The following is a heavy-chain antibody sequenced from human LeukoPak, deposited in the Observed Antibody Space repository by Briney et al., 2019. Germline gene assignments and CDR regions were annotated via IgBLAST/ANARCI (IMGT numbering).Heavy chain of an antibody. D-gene: IGHD5-12*01. CDR2: INTNSGGT. J-gene: IGHJ4*02. Sequence: ASVRLSCTASGYTFTVYYMHWVRQAPGQGLGWMGWINTNSGGTNYAQKFQGRVTMTRDTSISTAYMELSRLRSDDTAVYYCARDRKASGYPYYFDYWGQGTLVTVSS. V-gene: IGHV1-2*02. CDR3: ARDRKASGYPYYFDY. CDR1: GYTFTVYY.